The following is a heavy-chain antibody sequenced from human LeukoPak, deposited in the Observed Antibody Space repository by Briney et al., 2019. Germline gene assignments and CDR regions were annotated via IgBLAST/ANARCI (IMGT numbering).Heavy chain of an antibody. J-gene: IGHJ4*02. CDR1: GGSFSGYY. D-gene: IGHD5-12*01. CDR2: INHSGST. V-gene: IGHV4-34*01. CDR3: ASIVATRGDDY. Sequence: SETLSLTRAVYGGSFSGYYWSWIRQPPGKGLEWIGEINHSGSTNYNPSLKSRVTISVDTSKNQFSLKLSSVTAADTAVYYCASIVATRGDDYWGQGTLVTVSS.